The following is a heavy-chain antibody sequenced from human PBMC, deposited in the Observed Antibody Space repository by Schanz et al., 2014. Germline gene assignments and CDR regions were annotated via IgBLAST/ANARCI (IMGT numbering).Heavy chain of an antibody. CDR3: ATAKRFGDMDA. V-gene: IGHV1-18*01. Sequence: QVQLVQSGAEVKKPGASVKVSCKASGYTFTSYGISWVRQAPGQGLEWMGWISPYNGNTNYAQKLQGRVTMTADTSTSTAFMDLRSLRSDVSAVYYCATAKRFGDMDAWGQGTTVTVSS. D-gene: IGHD3-10*01. CDR1: GYTFTSYG. CDR2: ISPYNGNT. J-gene: IGHJ6*02.